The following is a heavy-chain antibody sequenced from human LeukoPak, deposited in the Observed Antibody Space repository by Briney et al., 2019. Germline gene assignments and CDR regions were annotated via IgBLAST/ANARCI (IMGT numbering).Heavy chain of an antibody. J-gene: IGHJ3*02. V-gene: IGHV3-48*01. CDR1: GFTFSTYP. Sequence: PGGSLRLSCAASGFTFSTYPLNWVRQAPGKGLEWVSYISSSSGTIYYADSVKGRFTISRDNAKNSLFLQMNSLRAEDTAVYYCAGGAYWADAFDIWGQGTMVTVSS. D-gene: IGHD3-16*01. CDR2: ISSSSGTI. CDR3: AGGAYWADAFDI.